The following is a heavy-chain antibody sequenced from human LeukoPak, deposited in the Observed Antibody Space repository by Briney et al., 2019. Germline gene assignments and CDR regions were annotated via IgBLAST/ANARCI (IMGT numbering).Heavy chain of an antibody. Sequence: GGSLRLSCAASGFTFTNAWMSWVRQVPGRGLEWVGRIKSKISGGTTDYAAPVEGRFTISRDDSKNTLYLQMNSLKTEDTAVYYCTTRGGSFSIFDYWGQGTLVTVSS. CDR2: IKSKISGGTT. CDR1: GFTFTNAW. CDR3: TTRGGSFSIFDY. D-gene: IGHD1-26*01. V-gene: IGHV3-15*01. J-gene: IGHJ4*02.